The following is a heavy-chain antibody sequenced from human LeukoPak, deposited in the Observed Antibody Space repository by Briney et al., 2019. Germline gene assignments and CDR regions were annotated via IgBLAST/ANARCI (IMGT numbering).Heavy chain of an antibody. CDR3: ARDRNYHFWSGYLMFDY. D-gene: IGHD3-3*02. CDR2: ISAYNGNT. CDR1: GYTFTSYG. J-gene: IGHJ4*02. V-gene: IGHV1-18*01. Sequence: ASVKVSCKASGYTFTSYGISWVRQAPGQGLEWMGWISAYNGNTNYAQKLQGRATMPTDTSTSTPYMELRSLRFDDTAVYYCARDRNYHFWSGYLMFDYWGQGTLVTVSS.